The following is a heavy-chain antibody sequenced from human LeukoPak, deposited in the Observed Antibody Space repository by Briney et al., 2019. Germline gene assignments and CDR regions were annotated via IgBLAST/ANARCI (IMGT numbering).Heavy chain of an antibody. D-gene: IGHD2-15*01. CDR1: GYTFTGYY. Sequence: GASVKVSCKASGYTFTGYYMHWVRQAPGQGLEWMGWINPNSGGTNYAQKFQGRVTMTRDTSISTAYMELSRLRSDDTVVYYCARDTRCSGGSCYRAGLGYWGQGTLVTVSS. V-gene: IGHV1-2*02. CDR2: INPNSGGT. J-gene: IGHJ4*02. CDR3: ARDTRCSGGSCYRAGLGY.